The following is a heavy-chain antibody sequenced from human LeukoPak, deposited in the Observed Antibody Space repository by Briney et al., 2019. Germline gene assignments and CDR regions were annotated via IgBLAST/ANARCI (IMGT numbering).Heavy chain of an antibody. CDR1: GFTFSGSA. D-gene: IGHD6-19*01. CDR3: TEQWLDEGWFDP. J-gene: IGHJ5*02. Sequence: GGSLRLSCAASGFTFSGSAMHWVRQASGKGLEWVGRSRSKANSYATAYAASVKGRFTISRDDSKNTAYLQMNSLKTEDTAVYYCTEQWLDEGWFDPWGQGTLVTVSS. CDR2: SRSKANSYAT. V-gene: IGHV3-73*01.